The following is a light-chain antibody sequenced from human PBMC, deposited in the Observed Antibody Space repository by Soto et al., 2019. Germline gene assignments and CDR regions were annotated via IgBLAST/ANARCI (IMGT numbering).Light chain of an antibody. V-gene: IGLV1-44*01. CDR3: AAWDDSLNGGWV. J-gene: IGLJ3*02. CDR2: SNK. CDR1: SSNIGSNT. Sequence: QSVLTQPPSASGTPGQRVTISCSGSSSNIGSNTVNWYQQLPGTAPKLLIYSNKQRPSGVPDRFSVSKSGTSASLAISGLQSEDEADYYCAAWDDSLNGGWVFGGGTKLNVL.